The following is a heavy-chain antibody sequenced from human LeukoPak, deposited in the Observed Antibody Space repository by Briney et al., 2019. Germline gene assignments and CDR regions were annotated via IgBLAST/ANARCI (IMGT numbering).Heavy chain of an antibody. CDR3: AKAYGSGSYYPFDY. D-gene: IGHD3-10*01. CDR2: ISGSGGST. CDR1: GFTFSSHA. Sequence: GGSLRLSCAASGFTFSSHAMSWVRQAPGKGLEWVSHISGSGGSTYYADSVKGRFTISRDNSKNTLYLQMNSLRAEDTAVYYCAKAYGSGSYYPFDYWGQGTLVTVSS. J-gene: IGHJ4*02. V-gene: IGHV3-23*01.